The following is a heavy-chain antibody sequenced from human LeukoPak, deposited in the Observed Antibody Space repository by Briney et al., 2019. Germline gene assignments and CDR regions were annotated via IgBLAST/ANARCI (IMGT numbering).Heavy chain of an antibody. CDR3: ARVRDYGDYAPHFDY. Sequence: GGSLRLSCAASGFTFSSYWMSWVRQAPGKGLEWVANIKQDGSQIYYVDSVKGRFTISRDNAKNSLYLQMNSLRAEDTAVYYCARVRDYGDYAPHFDYWGQGTLATVSS. CDR1: GFTFSSYW. J-gene: IGHJ4*02. V-gene: IGHV3-7*01. D-gene: IGHD4-17*01. CDR2: IKQDGSQI.